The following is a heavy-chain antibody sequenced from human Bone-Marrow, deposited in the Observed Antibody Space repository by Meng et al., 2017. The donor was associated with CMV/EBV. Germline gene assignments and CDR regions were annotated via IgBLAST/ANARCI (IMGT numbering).Heavy chain of an antibody. CDR2: IHSSSYT. J-gene: IGHJ4*02. Sequence: LSCAASGFTFNTYAMTWVRQAPGKGLEWVSGIHSSSYTYYADSVKGRFTISRDNSKNTLFLQMNSLRADDTAVYYCAKDYYGGWYFDYWGQGTLVTVSS. CDR1: GFTFNTYA. V-gene: IGHV3-23*05. CDR3: AKDYYGGWYFDY. D-gene: IGHD3-10*01.